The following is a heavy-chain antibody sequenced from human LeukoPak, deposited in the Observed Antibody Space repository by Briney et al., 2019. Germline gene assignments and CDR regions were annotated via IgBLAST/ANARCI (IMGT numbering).Heavy chain of an antibody. Sequence: GGSLRLSCAASGFTVSSNYMSWVRQAPGKGLEWVSVIYSGGSTYYADSVKGRFTISRDNSKNTLYLQMNSLRAEDTAVYYCARDHLVYSGYGYSYYGMDVWGQGTTVTVSS. D-gene: IGHD5-12*01. J-gene: IGHJ6*02. CDR3: ARDHLVYSGYGYSYYGMDV. CDR1: GFTVSSNY. CDR2: IYSGGST. V-gene: IGHV3-53*01.